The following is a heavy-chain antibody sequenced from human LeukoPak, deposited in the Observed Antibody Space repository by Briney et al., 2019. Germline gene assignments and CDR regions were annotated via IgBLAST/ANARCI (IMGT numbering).Heavy chain of an antibody. V-gene: IGHV4-39*02. CDR3: ARVRFVIDP. CDR2: IYESVSA. D-gene: IGHD2/OR15-2a*01. Sequence: PSETLSLTCTVPGDSISSSGYSWGWIRQPPGKGLEWIGSIYESVSAYYNPSLKSRVTISVDTSKNHFSLKLRSVTAADTAVYYCARVRFVIDPWGQGTLVTVSS. J-gene: IGHJ5*02. CDR1: GDSISSSGYS.